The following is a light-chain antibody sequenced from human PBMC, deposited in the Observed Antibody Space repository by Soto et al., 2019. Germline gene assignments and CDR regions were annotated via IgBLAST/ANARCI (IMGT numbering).Light chain of an antibody. CDR1: QGISSF. V-gene: IGKV1-9*01. J-gene: IGKJ4*01. CDR3: QHLSTYPLT. CDR2: GAS. Sequence: DIQLTQSPSFLSASIGDRATITCRASQGISSFLAWYQQKPGKAPNLLISGASILRTGVPSRFSGSGSGTEFTLTISSLQPDDFATYYCQHLSTYPLTFGGGTKVEI.